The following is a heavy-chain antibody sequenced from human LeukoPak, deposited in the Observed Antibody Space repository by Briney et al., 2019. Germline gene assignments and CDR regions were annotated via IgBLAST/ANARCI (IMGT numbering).Heavy chain of an antibody. V-gene: IGHV3-73*01. CDR1: GFTFSGST. D-gene: IGHD4-23*01. CDR3: TSPQADGGATYFRR. CDR2: IRSEVSSYAT. J-gene: IGHJ1*01. Sequence: GGSLKLSCAASGFTFSGSTMHWVRQASGKGLEWIGRIRSEVSSYATAYAASVKGRFTISRDDAKNTAYLQMDSLKTEDTAVYYCTSPQADGGATYFRRWGQGTLVTVSS.